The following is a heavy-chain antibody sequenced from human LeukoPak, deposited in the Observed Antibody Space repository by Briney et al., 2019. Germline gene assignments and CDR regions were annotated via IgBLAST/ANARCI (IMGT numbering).Heavy chain of an antibody. Sequence: GGSLRPSCVDSGFTFSTYWMSWVRQAPGKGLEWVANIKLDGGEQYYVDSVKGRFTMSRDNTKNSLYLQMNSLRAEDTAVYYCARVAAGSFDPWGQGTLVTVSS. CDR2: IKLDGGEQ. V-gene: IGHV3-7*01. J-gene: IGHJ5*02. CDR1: GFTFSTYW. CDR3: ARVAAGSFDP. D-gene: IGHD6-13*01.